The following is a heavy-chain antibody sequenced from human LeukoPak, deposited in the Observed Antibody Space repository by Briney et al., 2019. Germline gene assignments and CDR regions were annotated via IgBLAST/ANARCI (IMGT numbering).Heavy chain of an antibody. CDR1: GYTFTGHY. Sequence: GASVKVSCKASGYTFTGHYMHWVRQAPGQGLEWMGWINPNSGGTNYAQKFQGRVTMTRDTSISTAYMELSRLRSDDTAVYYCARDPTVTPRRYYYYMDVWGKGTTVTVSS. V-gene: IGHV1-2*02. CDR2: INPNSGGT. D-gene: IGHD4-17*01. J-gene: IGHJ6*03. CDR3: ARDPTVTPRRYYYYMDV.